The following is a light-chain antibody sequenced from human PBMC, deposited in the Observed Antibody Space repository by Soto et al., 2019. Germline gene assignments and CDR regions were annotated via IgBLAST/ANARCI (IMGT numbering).Light chain of an antibody. Sequence: AIQLTQSPSSLSASVGDRVTITCRASQGISSALAWYQQKPGKAPKLLIYDASSLESGVPSRFSGSGSGTDFTLTISSLQPEDFATYYCQQFNNYPGLTCGGGTKVEIK. J-gene: IGKJ4*01. CDR3: QQFNNYPGLT. V-gene: IGKV1D-13*01. CDR2: DAS. CDR1: QGISSA.